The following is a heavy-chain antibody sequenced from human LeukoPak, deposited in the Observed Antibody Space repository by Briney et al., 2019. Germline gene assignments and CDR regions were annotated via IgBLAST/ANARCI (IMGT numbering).Heavy chain of an antibody. Sequence: LSGGSLRLSCAASGFTFSSYVMSWVRQAPGKGLEWVSGMRGSGGSTYYADSVKGRFTISRDNSENTLYLQMNSLRAEDTAVYYCAKDSLPIGYSSVYYFDYWGQGTLVTVSS. CDR2: MRGSGGST. J-gene: IGHJ4*02. CDR1: GFTFSSYV. V-gene: IGHV3-23*01. D-gene: IGHD3-22*01. CDR3: AKDSLPIGYSSVYYFDY.